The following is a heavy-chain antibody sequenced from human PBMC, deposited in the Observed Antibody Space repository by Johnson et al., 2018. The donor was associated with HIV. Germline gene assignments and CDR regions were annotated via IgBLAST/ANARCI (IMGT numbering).Heavy chain of an antibody. V-gene: IGHV3-33*06. CDR2: MWYDGSNK. CDR3: AKDKGVWGFDAFDI. D-gene: IGHD3-16*01. CDR1: GFIFSTYG. J-gene: IGHJ3*02. Sequence: QVQLVESGGGVVRPGRSLRLSCAASGFIFSTYGMHWVRQAPGKGLEWVAVMWYDGSNKYYADSVKGRFTISRDNSKNTLYLQMNSLRAEDTAVYYCAKDKGVWGFDAFDIWGQGTMVTVSS.